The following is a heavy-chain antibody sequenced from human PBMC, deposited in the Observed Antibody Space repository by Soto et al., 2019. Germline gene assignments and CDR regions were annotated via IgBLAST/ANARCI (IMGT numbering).Heavy chain of an antibody. J-gene: IGHJ3*01. CDR2: TYFRSKWSN. Sequence: SQTLSLTCAISGDSVSTNSAAWNWIRQSPSRGLEWLGRTYFRSKWSNDYVESLKSRITINPDTSKNQFSLLLNSVTPEDTAVYYCAREYSDAFDVWGQGTTVTVSS. CDR3: AREYSDAFDV. V-gene: IGHV6-1*01. CDR1: GDSVSTNSAA. D-gene: IGHD2-15*01.